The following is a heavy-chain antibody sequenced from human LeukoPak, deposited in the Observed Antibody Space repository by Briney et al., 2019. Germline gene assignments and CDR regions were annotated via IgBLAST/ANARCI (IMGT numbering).Heavy chain of an antibody. CDR1: GYTFTSYG. D-gene: IGHD3-10*01. CDR3: ARTGGGFGVGSRYYYYYMDV. J-gene: IGHJ6*03. Sequence: ASVKVSCKASGYTFTSYGISWLRQAPGQGLEWMGWISAYNGNTNYAQKLQGRVTMTTDTSTSTAYMELRSLRSDDTAVYYCARTGGGFGVGSRYYYYYMDVWGKGTTVTVSS. V-gene: IGHV1-18*01. CDR2: ISAYNGNT.